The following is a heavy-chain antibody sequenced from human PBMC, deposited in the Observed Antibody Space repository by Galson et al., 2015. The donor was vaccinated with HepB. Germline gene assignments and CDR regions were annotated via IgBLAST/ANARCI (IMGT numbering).Heavy chain of an antibody. CDR1: GFTFSTSG. J-gene: IGHJ4*02. Sequence: SLRLSCAASGFTFSTSGMSWVRQAPGRGLEWVATISGRNGEREYADSVGGRFTISRDNSQNTLFLLMTSLRDDDTAVYYCAKAMTVVTRGDYWGQGTLVTVSS. D-gene: IGHD4-17*01. CDR2: ISGRNGER. CDR3: AKAMTVVTRGDY. V-gene: IGHV3-23*01.